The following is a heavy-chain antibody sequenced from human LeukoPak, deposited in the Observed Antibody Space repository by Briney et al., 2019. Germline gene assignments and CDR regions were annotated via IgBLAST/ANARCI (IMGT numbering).Heavy chain of an antibody. V-gene: IGHV3-20*04. J-gene: IGHJ6*03. CDR3: ARAAIHLLFATYYCHVDV. CDR1: GFTYDDYG. D-gene: IGHD3-10*01. CDR2: INWSGDTA. Sequence: GGSLRLSCAASGFTYDDYGMTWVRQAPGKGLEWVSGINWSGDTAGYADSVKGRFTISRDNAKNSLYLQMNSLRAEDTALYYCARAAIHLLFATYYCHVDVWGKGTTVTVSS.